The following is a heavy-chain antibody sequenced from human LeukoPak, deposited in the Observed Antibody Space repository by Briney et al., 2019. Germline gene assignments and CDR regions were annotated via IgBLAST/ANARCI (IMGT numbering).Heavy chain of an antibody. V-gene: IGHV6-1*01. CDR2: TYYKSKWYN. Sequence: SQTLSLTCGISGDSVSSNSAAWNWIRQSPSGGLERLGRTYYKSKWYNDYAVSVKSRIIINPDTSKNQFSLQLNSVTPEDTAVYYCAREVTIVREDTSDALDIWGQGTMVTVSS. CDR3: AREVTIVREDTSDALDI. J-gene: IGHJ3*02. D-gene: IGHD3-10*01. CDR1: GDSVSSNSAA.